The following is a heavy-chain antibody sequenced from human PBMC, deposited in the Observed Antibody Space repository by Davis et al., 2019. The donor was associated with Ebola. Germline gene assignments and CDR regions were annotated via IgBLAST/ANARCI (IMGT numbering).Heavy chain of an antibody. CDR2: IIPIFGTA. CDR3: AGHGRRLVGYFDS. J-gene: IGHJ4*02. CDR1: GGTFSSYT. V-gene: IGHV1-69*13. Sequence: AASVKVSCKASGGTFSSYTISWVRQAPGQGLEWMGGIIPIFGTANYAQKFQGRITIIADESTSTVYVELSSLKSEDTAVYYCAGHGRRLVGYFDSWGQGAPVTVSS. D-gene: IGHD2-2*01.